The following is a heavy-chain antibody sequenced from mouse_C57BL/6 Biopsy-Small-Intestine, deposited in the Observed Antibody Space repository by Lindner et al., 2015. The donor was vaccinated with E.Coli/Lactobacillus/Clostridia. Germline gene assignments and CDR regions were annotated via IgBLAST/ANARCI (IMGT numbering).Heavy chain of an antibody. J-gene: IGHJ1*01. Sequence: SVKVSCKASGYTFTSYDLNWVRQAPGQGLECLGWINPDSNSKGYPQKFQGRVTMTRDTSIDTVYMELSNLRSEDTAVYYCTRTLVRGVFTMDVWGQGTTVTVSS. CDR2: INPDSNSK. CDR3: TRTLVRGVFTMDV. CDR1: GYTFTSYD. V-gene: IGHV1S61*01. D-gene: IGHD1-1*02.